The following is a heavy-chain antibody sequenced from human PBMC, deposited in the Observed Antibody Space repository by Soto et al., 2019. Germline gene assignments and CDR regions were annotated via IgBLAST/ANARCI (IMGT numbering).Heavy chain of an antibody. Sequence: GGSLRLSCAASGFTFSTYAVTWVRQAPGRGLEWVSSIRGGDPSTYYADSVKGRFTISRDNSKNMLYLQMNNLRAEDTAVYYCAKDRCTNLVCYFDYWGQGTLVTVSS. CDR2: IRGGDPST. J-gene: IGHJ4*02. CDR1: GFTFSTYA. D-gene: IGHD2-8*01. CDR3: AKDRCTNLVCYFDY. V-gene: IGHV3-23*01.